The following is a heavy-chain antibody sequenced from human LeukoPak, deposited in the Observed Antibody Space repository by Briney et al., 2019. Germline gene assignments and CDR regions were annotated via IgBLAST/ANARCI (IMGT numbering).Heavy chain of an antibody. J-gene: IGHJ4*02. D-gene: IGHD2-15*01. CDR2: ITSSGSYI. CDR1: GFTFSSYS. CDR3: ARDPICSGGSCYLSSFYFDY. V-gene: IGHV3-21*01. Sequence: GGSLRLSCAASGFTFSSYSMKWVRQAPGTGLEWVSSITSSGSYIYYADSVKGRFTISRDNAKNSLFLQMNSLRAEDTAVYYCARDPICSGGSCYLSSFYFDYWGQGTLVTVSS.